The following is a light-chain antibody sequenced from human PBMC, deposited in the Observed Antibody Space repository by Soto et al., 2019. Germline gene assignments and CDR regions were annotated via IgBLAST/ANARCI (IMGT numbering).Light chain of an antibody. CDR1: QSVLHINNKNY. Sequence: DTVMTQSPDSLAVSLGERATINCRSSQSVLHINNKNYLGWYQQKPGQPPKLLIYWASTRESGVPDRFSGSGSGTDFTLTISSLQAEDVAVYYCQQYLTTPQTFGQGTKVEIK. CDR3: QQYLTTPQT. J-gene: IGKJ1*01. CDR2: WAS. V-gene: IGKV4-1*01.